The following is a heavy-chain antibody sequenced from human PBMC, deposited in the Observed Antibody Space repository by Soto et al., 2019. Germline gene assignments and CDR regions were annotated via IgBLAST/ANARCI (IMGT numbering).Heavy chain of an antibody. CDR2: INPSGGST. CDR3: ARFSIVVVPAAMDYYYYGMDV. D-gene: IGHD2-2*01. J-gene: IGHJ6*02. CDR1: GYTFTSYY. Sequence: ASVKVSCKASGYTFTSYYMHWVRQAPGQGLEWMGIINPSGGSTSYAQKFQGRVTMTRDTSTSTVYMELSSLRSEDTAVYYCARFSIVVVPAAMDYYYYGMDVWGQGTTVTVSS. V-gene: IGHV1-46*01.